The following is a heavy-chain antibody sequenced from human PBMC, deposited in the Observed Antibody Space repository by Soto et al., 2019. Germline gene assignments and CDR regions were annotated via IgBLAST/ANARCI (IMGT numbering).Heavy chain of an antibody. CDR3: ARFYIVKPSTIWAAVTTHDAFDV. D-gene: IGHD4-17*01. V-gene: IGHV3-23*01. J-gene: IGHJ3*01. CDR2: IGGSGVST. CDR1: GFTFSNYA. Sequence: GGSLRLSCAASGFTFSNYAMSWVRQAPGKGLEWVSTIGGSGVSTYYADSVKGRLTISRDNSKNTLYLQMNSLRAEDTAVYYCARFYIVKPSTIWAAVTTHDAFDVWGQGTMVTVSS.